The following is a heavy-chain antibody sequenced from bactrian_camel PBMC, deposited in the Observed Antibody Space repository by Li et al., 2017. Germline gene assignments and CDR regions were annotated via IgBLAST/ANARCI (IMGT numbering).Heavy chain of an antibody. CDR2: IIKGNTT. Sequence: HVQLVESGGDSVQTGGSLRLSCTASGFTYTTYCMAWFRQAPGKERERVARIIKGNTTLYLDDVKGRFTISRDNSKLSDNSEVTMWLSMDSLKPEDSAMYYCAADRRDMTAVQALGATPWYMGQGTQVTVS. CDR1: GFTYTTYC. J-gene: IGHJ4*01. V-gene: IGHV3S53*01. D-gene: IGHD3*01.